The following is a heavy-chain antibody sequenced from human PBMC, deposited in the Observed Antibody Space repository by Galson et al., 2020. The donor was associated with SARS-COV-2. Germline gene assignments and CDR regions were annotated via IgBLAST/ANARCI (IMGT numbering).Heavy chain of an antibody. CDR3: AREHDYGDTLDY. J-gene: IGHJ4*02. CDR1: GFTFSSYA. CDR2: ISYDGSNK. D-gene: IGHD4-17*01. Sequence: GGSLRLSCAASGFTFSSYAMHWVRQAPGKGLEWVAVISYDGSNKYYADSVKGRFTISRDNSKNTLYLQMNSLRAEDTAVYYCAREHDYGDTLDYWGQGTLVTVSS. V-gene: IGHV3-30*04.